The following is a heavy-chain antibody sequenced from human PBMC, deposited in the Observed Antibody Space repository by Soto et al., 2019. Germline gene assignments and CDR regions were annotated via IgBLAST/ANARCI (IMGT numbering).Heavy chain of an antibody. CDR3: AREGVAGTFDY. CDR2: ISGSGGST. V-gene: IGHV3-23*01. D-gene: IGHD6-19*01. CDR1: GFTFSSYA. J-gene: IGHJ4*02. Sequence: EVQLLESGGGLVQPGGSLRLSCAASGFTFSSYAMSWVRQAPGKGLEWVSTISGSGGSTYYADSVKGRFTISRDNSKKTLYLQMNSRRAEDTAVYYCAREGVAGTFDYWGQGTLVTVSS.